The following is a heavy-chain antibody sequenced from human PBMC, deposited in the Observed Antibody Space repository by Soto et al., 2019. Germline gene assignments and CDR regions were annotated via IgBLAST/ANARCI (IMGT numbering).Heavy chain of an antibody. CDR2: IYYSGST. CDR3: ARTPRRGYYFDY. J-gene: IGHJ4*02. D-gene: IGHD3-10*01. Sequence: QVQLQESGPGLVKPSQTLSLTCTVSGGSISSGDYYWSWIRQPPGKGLEWIGYIYYSGSTLYNPPLKSRITISVDTSKNQFSLKLSSVTAADTAVYYCARTPRRGYYFDYWGQGTLVTVSS. V-gene: IGHV4-30-4*08. CDR1: GGSISSGDYY.